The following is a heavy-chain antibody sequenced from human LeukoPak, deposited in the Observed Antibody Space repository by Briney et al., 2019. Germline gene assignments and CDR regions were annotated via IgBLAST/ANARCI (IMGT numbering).Heavy chain of an antibody. D-gene: IGHD3-3*01. CDR2: INHSGST. Sequence: SETLSLTCAVYGGSFSGYYWSWIRQPPGKGLEWIGEINHSGSTNYNPSLKSRVTISVDTSKNQFSLKLSSVTAADTAVYYCARAPPHYDFWSGPRGNWFDPWGQGTLVTVSS. CDR1: GGSFSGYY. J-gene: IGHJ5*02. V-gene: IGHV4-34*01. CDR3: ARAPPHYDFWSGPRGNWFDP.